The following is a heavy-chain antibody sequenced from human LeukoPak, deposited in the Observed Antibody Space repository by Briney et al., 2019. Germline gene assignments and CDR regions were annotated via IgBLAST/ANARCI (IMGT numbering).Heavy chain of an antibody. J-gene: IGHJ3*02. CDR2: ISAYNGNT. CDR1: GYTFTSYG. CDR3: ARGVVVAAIVGVDDAFDI. Sequence: ASVKVSCKASGYTFTSYGISWVRQAPGQGLEWMGWISAYNGNTNYAQKLQGRVTMTTDTSTSTAYMELRSLRSDDTAVYYCARGVVVAAIVGVDDAFDIWSQGTMVTVSS. D-gene: IGHD2-15*01. V-gene: IGHV1-18*01.